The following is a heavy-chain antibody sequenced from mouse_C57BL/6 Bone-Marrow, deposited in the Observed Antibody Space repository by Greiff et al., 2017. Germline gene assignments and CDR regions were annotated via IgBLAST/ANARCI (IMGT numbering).Heavy chain of an antibody. CDR1: GFSFNTYA. V-gene: IGHV10-1*01. CDR3: VRQDSNYPDWFAY. D-gene: IGHD2-5*01. CDR2: LRSKSNNYAT. J-gene: IGHJ3*01. Sequence: EVQGVESGGGLVQPKGSLKLSCAASGFSFNTYAMNWVRQAPGKGLEWVARLRSKSNNYATYYADSVIDRFTIFRDDSESMLYLQMNNLKTEDTAMYDCVRQDSNYPDWFAYWGQGTLVTVSA.